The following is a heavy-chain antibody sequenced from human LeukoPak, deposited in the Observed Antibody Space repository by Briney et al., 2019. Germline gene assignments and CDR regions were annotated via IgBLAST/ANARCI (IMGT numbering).Heavy chain of an antibody. J-gene: IGHJ4*02. V-gene: IGHV3-74*01. CDR2: INSDGSST. CDR3: ARDKPSSIAARFDY. D-gene: IGHD6-6*01. CDR1: GFTFSSYW. Sequence: GGSLRLSCAASGFTFSSYWMHWVRQAPGKRLVWVSRINSDGSSTSYADSVKGRFTISRDNAKNTLYLQMNSLRAEDTAVYYCARDKPSSIAARFDYWGQGTLVTVSS.